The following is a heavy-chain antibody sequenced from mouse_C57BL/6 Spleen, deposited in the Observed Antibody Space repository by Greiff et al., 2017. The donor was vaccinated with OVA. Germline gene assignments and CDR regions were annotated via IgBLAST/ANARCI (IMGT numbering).Heavy chain of an antibody. J-gene: IGHJ3*01. CDR1: GYTFTDYY. Sequence: LQESGAELVRPGASVKLSCKASGYTFTDYYINWVKQRPGQGLEWIARIYPGSGNTYYNEKFKGKATLTAEKSSSTAYMQLSSLTSEDSAVYFCARGSNHEFAYWGQGTLVTVSA. CDR2: IYPGSGNT. CDR3: ARGSNHEFAY. V-gene: IGHV1-76*01. D-gene: IGHD2-5*01.